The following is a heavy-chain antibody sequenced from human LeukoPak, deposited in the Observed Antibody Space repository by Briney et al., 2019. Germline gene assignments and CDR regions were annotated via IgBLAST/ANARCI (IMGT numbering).Heavy chain of an antibody. J-gene: IGHJ3*02. D-gene: IGHD3-22*01. V-gene: IGHV1-69*04. CDR1: GGTFSSYA. CDR3: ARSALQSITMIVDSKPHFDI. CDR2: IIPILGIA. Sequence: SVKVSCKASGGTFSSYAISWVRQAPGQGLEWMGRIIPILGIANYAQKFQGRVTITADKSTSTAYMELSSLRSEDTAVYYCARSALQSITMIVDSKPHFDIWGQGTMVTVSS.